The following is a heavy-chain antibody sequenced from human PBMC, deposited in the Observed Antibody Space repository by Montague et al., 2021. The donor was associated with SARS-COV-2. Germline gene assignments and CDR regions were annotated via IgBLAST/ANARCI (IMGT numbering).Heavy chain of an antibody. CDR3: AKVAGSHDTFDI. D-gene: IGHD6-19*01. V-gene: IGHV4-38-2*02. Sequence: SETLSLTCTVSGYSISTGYYWGWNRQPPGKGLEWIGTIYHSGSTYFNPSLKSRVTISVDTSKNQFSLNLSSVTAADTAVYYCAKVAGSHDTFDIWGRGTMVTVSS. CDR1: GYSISTGYY. CDR2: IYHSGST. J-gene: IGHJ3*02.